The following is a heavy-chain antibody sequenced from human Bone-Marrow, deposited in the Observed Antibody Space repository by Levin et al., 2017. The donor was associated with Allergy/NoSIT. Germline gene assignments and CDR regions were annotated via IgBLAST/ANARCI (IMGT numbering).Heavy chain of an antibody. V-gene: IGHV3-23*01. CDR2: ISGSGGST. D-gene: IGHD6-6*01. CDR3: AKGNKVFPKYSSSSSSSYYYYGMDV. CDR1: GFTFSSYA. J-gene: IGHJ6*02. Sequence: PGGSLRLSCAASGFTFSSYAMSWVRQAPGKGLEWVSAISGSGGSTYYADSVKGRFTISRDNSKNTLYLQMNSLRAEDTAVYYCAKGNKVFPKYSSSSSSSYYYYGMDVWGQGTTVTVSS.